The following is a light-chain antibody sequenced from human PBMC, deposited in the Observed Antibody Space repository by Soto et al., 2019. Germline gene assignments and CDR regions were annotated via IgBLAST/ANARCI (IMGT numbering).Light chain of an antibody. CDR3: QSYDSSLSGYV. CDR1: SSHIGSGYD. V-gene: IGLV1-40*01. J-gene: IGLJ1*01. Sequence: QSVLTQPPSVSGAPGQRVTISCTGSSSHIGSGYDVHWYQQLPGTAPKLLIYGNSNRPSGVPDRFSVSKSGTSASLSITGLQAEYEADYYCQSYDSSLSGYVFGTGTKVTVL. CDR2: GNS.